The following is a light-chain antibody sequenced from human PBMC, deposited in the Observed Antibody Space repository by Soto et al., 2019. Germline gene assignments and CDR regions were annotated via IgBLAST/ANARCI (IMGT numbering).Light chain of an antibody. CDR1: SSDVGGYNY. CDR2: DVS. V-gene: IGLV2-11*01. J-gene: IGLJ1*01. Sequence: QSVLTQPRSVSGSPGQSVAISCTGSSSDVGGYNYVSWYQQHPGKAPKVKIYDVSKRPSGVPDRFSGSKSGDTASLTITGLQAEDEADYYCCSYAGGPYVFGTGTKVTVL. CDR3: CSYAGGPYV.